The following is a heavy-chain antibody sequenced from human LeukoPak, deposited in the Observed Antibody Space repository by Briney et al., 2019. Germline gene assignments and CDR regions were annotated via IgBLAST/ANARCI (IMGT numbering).Heavy chain of an antibody. CDR3: AASRGAAEYSYYGMDV. CDR2: IVVGSGNT. V-gene: IGHV1-58*02. CDR1: GFTFTSSA. Sequence: ATSVKVSCKASGFTFTSSAMQWVRQARGQRLEWIGWIVVGSGNTNYAQKFQERVTITRDMSTSTAYMELSSLRSEDTAVYYCAASRGAAEYSYYGMDVWGQGTTVTVSS. D-gene: IGHD2-15*01. J-gene: IGHJ6*02.